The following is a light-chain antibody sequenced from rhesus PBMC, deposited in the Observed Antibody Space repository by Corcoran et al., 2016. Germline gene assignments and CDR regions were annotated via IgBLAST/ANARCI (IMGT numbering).Light chain of an antibody. CDR3: QQYYSTPRT. J-gene: IGKJ1*01. V-gene: IGKV4-1*01. CDR1: QSLLSSSTNKNY. CDR2: WSS. Sequence: DIVMTQSPDSLAVSLGERVTINCKSSQSLLSSSTNKNYLAWYQQRPGQAPQLLIYWSSSRESGVPTRISGSGAGTDVTLTISGLQAEDVGVYYCQQYYSTPRTFGQGTKVEIK.